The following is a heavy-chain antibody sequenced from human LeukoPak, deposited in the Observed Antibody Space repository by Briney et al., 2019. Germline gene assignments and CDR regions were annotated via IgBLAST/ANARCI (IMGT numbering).Heavy chain of an antibody. Sequence: PSETLSLTCTVSGGSITSSSYYWGWIRQPPGKGLEWIGSNSGSTNYNPSLKSRVTISVDTSKNQFSLKLSSVTAADTAVYYCARPSSSWSDAFDIWGQGTMVTVSS. CDR2: NSGST. CDR3: ARPSSSWSDAFDI. CDR1: GGSITSSSYY. J-gene: IGHJ3*02. V-gene: IGHV4-39*07. D-gene: IGHD6-13*01.